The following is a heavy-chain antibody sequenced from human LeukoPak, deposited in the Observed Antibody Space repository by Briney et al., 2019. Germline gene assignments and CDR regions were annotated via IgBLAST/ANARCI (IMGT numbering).Heavy chain of an antibody. CDR2: ITSDGSIT. CDR3: ARDAVDTANAV. J-gene: IGHJ6*02. Sequence: PGGSLRLSCAASGFTVSSNYMSWVRQAPGKGLVWASHITSDGSITSYADSVKGRFTISRDNAKNTLYLQMNSLRAEDTAVYYCARDAVDTANAVWGQGTTVTVSS. CDR1: GFTVSSNY. D-gene: IGHD5-18*01. V-gene: IGHV3-74*01.